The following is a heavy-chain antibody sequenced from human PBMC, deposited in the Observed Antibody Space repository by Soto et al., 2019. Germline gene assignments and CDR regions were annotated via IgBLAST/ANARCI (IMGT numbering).Heavy chain of an antibody. CDR3: ARGQGWD. D-gene: IGHD1-26*01. Sequence: PGGSLRLSCAASGFTFSSYEMTWVRQAPGKGLEWVSYISISGSTIYYADSVKGRFTISRDNAKNSLYLQMTSLRAEDTAVYYCARGQGWDWGQGTLVTVSS. CDR1: GFTFSSYE. J-gene: IGHJ4*02. V-gene: IGHV3-48*03. CDR2: ISISGSTI.